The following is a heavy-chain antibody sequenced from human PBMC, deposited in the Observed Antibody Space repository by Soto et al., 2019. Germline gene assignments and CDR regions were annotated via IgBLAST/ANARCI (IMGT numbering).Heavy chain of an antibody. V-gene: IGHV3-23*01. D-gene: IGHD2-15*01. CDR3: AKELGYCSGGSCYNFDY. Sequence: VQLLESGGGLVQPGGSLRLSCAASGFTFSSYAMSWVRQAPGKGLEWVSAISGSGGSTYYADSVKGRFTISRDNSKNTLYLQMNSLRAEDTAVYYCAKELGYCSGGSCYNFDYWGQGTLVTVSS. CDR1: GFTFSSYA. CDR2: ISGSGGST. J-gene: IGHJ4*02.